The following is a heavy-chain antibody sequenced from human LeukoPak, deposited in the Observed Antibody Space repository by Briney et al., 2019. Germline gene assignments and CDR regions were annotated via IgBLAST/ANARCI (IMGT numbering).Heavy chain of an antibody. D-gene: IGHD3-22*01. J-gene: IGHJ4*02. V-gene: IGHV1-2*02. CDR2: INPNNGGT. CDR3: AMSHDYYDSSGYYYFDY. Sequence: ASVKVSSKASGYTFTGYYMHWVRQAPGQGLEWMGWINPNNGGTNYAQKFQGRVTMTRDTSISTAYMELSRLRSDDTAVYYCAMSHDYYDSSGYYYFDYWGQGTLVTVSS. CDR1: GYTFTGYY.